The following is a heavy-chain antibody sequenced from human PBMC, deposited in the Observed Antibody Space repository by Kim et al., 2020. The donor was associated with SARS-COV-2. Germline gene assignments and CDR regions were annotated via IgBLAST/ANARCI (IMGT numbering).Heavy chain of an antibody. Sequence: IDYAAPVTGRFTISRVDTKNTVYLQMNSLRTEDTAVYYCTSGLGRPDFDYWGQGTLVTVSS. J-gene: IGHJ4*02. CDR3: TSGLGRPDFDY. V-gene: IGHV3-15*01. D-gene: IGHD2-21*01. CDR2: I.